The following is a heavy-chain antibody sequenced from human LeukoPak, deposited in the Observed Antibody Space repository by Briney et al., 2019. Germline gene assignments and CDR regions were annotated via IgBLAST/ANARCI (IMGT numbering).Heavy chain of an antibody. Sequence: GGSLRLSCAASGFTFSSYAMSWVRQAPGKGLEWVSAISGSGGSTYYADSVKGRFTISRDNSTNTLYLQMNSLRAEDTAVYYCATGGSTSSDNWFDPWGQGTLVTVSS. CDR2: ISGSGGST. D-gene: IGHD2-2*01. CDR1: GFTFSSYA. CDR3: ATGGSTSSDNWFDP. J-gene: IGHJ5*02. V-gene: IGHV3-23*01.